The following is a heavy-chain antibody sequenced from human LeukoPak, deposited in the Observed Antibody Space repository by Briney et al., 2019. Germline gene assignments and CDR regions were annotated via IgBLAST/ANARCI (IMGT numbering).Heavy chain of an antibody. CDR3: AKDTKAGLLWFGELVTAFDP. D-gene: IGHD3-10*01. J-gene: IGHJ5*02. V-gene: IGHV3-11*01. CDR2: ISRSGSTK. CDR1: GFTFSDYN. Sequence: GGSLRLSCAASGFTFSDYNMRWIRQAPGKGLEWVSSISRSGSTKYYADSVKGRFTISRDNSKNTLYLQMNSLRAEDTAVYYCAKDTKAGLLWFGELVTAFDPWGQGTLVTVSS.